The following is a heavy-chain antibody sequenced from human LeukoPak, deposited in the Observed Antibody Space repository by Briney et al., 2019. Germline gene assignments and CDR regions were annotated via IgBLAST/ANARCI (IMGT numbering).Heavy chain of an antibody. J-gene: IGHJ6*02. Sequence: SVKVSCKASGYTFTGYYMHWVRQAPGQGLEWMGWINPNSGGTNYAQKFQGRVTMTRDTSISTAYMELSRLRSDDTAVYYWARPGIAVAGGAYYYGMDVWGQGTTVTVSS. CDR1: GYTFTGYY. D-gene: IGHD6-19*01. V-gene: IGHV1-2*02. CDR3: ARPGIAVAGGAYYYGMDV. CDR2: INPNSGGT.